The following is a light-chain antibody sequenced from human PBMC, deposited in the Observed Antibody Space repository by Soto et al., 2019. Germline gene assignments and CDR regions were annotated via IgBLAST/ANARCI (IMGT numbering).Light chain of an antibody. J-gene: IGKJ1*01. CDR1: RSISSW. CDR2: DAS. CDR3: LQYNSYSPT. Sequence: GDRVTLTCRASRSISSWLVWYQQKPGKAPNLLIYDASSLESGVPSRFSCSGAGTEFTRTISSLQPEDVETDYCLQYNSYSPTFGQGTKVDIK. V-gene: IGKV1-5*01.